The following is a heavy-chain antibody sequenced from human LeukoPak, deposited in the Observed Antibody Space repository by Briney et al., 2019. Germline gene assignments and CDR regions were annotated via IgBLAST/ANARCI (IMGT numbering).Heavy chain of an antibody. CDR3: ARVGCSSTSCYNWFDP. CDR2: INHSGGT. J-gene: IGHJ5*02. Sequence: SETLSLTCAVYGGSFSGYYWSWIRQPPGKGLEWIGEINHSGGTNYNPSLKSRVTISVATSKNQFSLKLSSVTAADTAVYYCARVGCSSTSCYNWFDPWGQGTLVTVSS. D-gene: IGHD2-2*01. CDR1: GGSFSGYY. V-gene: IGHV4-34*01.